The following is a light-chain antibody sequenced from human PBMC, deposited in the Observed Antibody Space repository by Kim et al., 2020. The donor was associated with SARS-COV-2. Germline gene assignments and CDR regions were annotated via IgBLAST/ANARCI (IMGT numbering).Light chain of an antibody. CDR2: DVS. V-gene: IGLV2-14*03. CDR3: SSYTSSYVV. CDR1: SSDVGGYNY. J-gene: IGLJ2*01. Sequence: PGQSITISCTGTSSDVGGYNYVPWYQQHPGKAPKLMIYDVSNRPSGVSNRFSGSKSGNTASLTIAGLQAEDEADYYCSSYTSSYVVFGGGTQLTVL.